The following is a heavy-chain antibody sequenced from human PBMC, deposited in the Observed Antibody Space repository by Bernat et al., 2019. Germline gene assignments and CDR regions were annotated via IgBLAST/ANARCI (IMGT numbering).Heavy chain of an antibody. J-gene: IGHJ4*02. CDR3: ARDLAVAGSLDY. CDR1: GYTFTGYY. Sequence: QVQLVQSGAEVKKPGASVRVSCKASGYTFTGYYMHWVRQAPGQGLKWMGWINPNSGGTNYAQKFQGRVTMTRDTSISTAYMELSRLGSDDTAVYYCARDLAVAGSLDYWGQGTLVTVSS. V-gene: IGHV1-2*02. D-gene: IGHD6-19*01. CDR2: INPNSGGT.